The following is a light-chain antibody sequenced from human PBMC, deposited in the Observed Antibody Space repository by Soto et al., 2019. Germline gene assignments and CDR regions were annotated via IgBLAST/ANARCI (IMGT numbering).Light chain of an antibody. CDR3: QQYNNWPPLT. J-gene: IGKJ4*01. V-gene: IGKV3-11*01. CDR2: DSS. Sequence: EIVLTQSPATLSLSPGERATLSCRASQSVSSFLAWFQQKPGQAPSLLIYDSSNRAPGIPARFSGSGSGTDFTLTISSLEPEDFAVYYCQQYNNWPPLTFGGGTKVEIK. CDR1: QSVSSF.